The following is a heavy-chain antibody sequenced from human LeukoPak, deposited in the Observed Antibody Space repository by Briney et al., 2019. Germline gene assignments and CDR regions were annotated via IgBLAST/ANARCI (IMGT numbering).Heavy chain of an antibody. CDR2: ISSSGSTI. D-gene: IGHD2-2*01. CDR1: GFTVSTNY. J-gene: IGHJ4*02. Sequence: GGSLRLSCAASGFTVSTNYMSCVRQAAGEGLEWGSYISSSGSTIFYADSVKGRFTISRYNAKISLYLQMNSLRAEDTAVYYCARETDSTLFDYWGQGTLVTVSS. CDR3: ARETDSTLFDY. V-gene: IGHV3-11*04.